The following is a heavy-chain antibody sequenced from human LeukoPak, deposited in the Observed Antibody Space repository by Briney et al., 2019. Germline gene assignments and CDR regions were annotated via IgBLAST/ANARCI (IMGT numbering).Heavy chain of an antibody. CDR1: GFTFSSYG. J-gene: IGHJ4*02. CDR3: ARMASPDY. V-gene: IGHV3-21*01. CDR2: ISSSSSYI. Sequence: GGSLRLSCSASGFTFSSYGMHWVRQAPGKGLEWVSSISSSSSYIYYADSVKGRFTISRDNAKNSLYLQMNSLRAEDTAVYYCARMASPDYWGQGTLVTVSS. D-gene: IGHD5-24*01.